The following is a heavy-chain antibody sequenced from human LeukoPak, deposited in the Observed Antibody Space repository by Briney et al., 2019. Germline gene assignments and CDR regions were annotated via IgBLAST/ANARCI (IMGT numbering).Heavy chain of an antibody. CDR3: ARDEEFGYFDWLSSLGRVPDLYWYFDL. J-gene: IGHJ2*01. D-gene: IGHD3-9*01. CDR2: IYYSGNT. V-gene: IGHV4-39*07. CDR1: GGSIISSSYY. Sequence: SETLSLTCTVSGGSIISSSYYWGWIRQPPGKGLEWIGSIYYSGNTDYNPSLKSRVTISVETSKNQFSLKLSSVTAADTAVYYCARDEEFGYFDWLSSLGRVPDLYWYFDLWGRGTLVTVSS.